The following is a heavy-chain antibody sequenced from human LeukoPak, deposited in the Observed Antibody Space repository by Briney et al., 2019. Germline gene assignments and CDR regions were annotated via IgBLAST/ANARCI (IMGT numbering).Heavy chain of an antibody. CDR1: GFTFRSYW. J-gene: IGHJ4*02. CDR3: ARDGGWRLLDY. V-gene: IGHV3-7*01. D-gene: IGHD6-25*01. CDR2: IKQDGSEK. Sequence: GGSLRLSCATSGFTFRSYWMSWVRQTPRKGLEWVANIKQDGSEKYYEDSVKGRFTISRDNAESSLYLQMNNLRVEDTAVYYCARDGGWRLLDYWGRGTQVTVSS.